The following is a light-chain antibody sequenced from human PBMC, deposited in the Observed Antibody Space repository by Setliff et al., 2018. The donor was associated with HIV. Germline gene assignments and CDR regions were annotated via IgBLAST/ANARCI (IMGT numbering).Light chain of an antibody. CDR2: EVS. J-gene: IGLJ1*01. Sequence: QSVLTQSPSASGSPGQSVTISCTGTSSDVGGYNYVSWHQQHPGKAPKVIIYEVSKRPSGVPDRFSGSKSGNTASLTVSGLQAGDEADYYCSSYTTSSTKNVFGTGTKVTVL. CDR3: SSYTTSSTKNV. V-gene: IGLV2-8*01. CDR1: SSDVGGYNY.